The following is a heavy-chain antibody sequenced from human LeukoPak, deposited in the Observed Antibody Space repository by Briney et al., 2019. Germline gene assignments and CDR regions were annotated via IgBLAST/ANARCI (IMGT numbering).Heavy chain of an antibody. D-gene: IGHD3-3*01. J-gene: IGHJ4*02. CDR3: ARREGRITIFGVVIIPHFDY. CDR1: GGSFSGYY. Sequence: SETLSLTCAVYGGSFSGYYWSWIRQPPGKGLEWIGEINHSGSTNFNPSLKRRVTISVDTSKNQFSLKLSSVTAADTAVYYCARREGRITIFGVVIIPHFDYWGQGTLVTVSS. CDR2: INHSGST. V-gene: IGHV4-34*01.